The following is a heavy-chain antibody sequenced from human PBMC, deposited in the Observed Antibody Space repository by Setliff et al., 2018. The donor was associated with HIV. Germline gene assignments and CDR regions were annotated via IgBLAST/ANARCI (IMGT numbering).Heavy chain of an antibody. J-gene: IGHJ3*02. Sequence: GSLRLSCAASGFTFSSYWMHWVRQAPGKGLVWVSRINTDGSSTSYADSVKGRFTISRDNAKNTLYLQMNSLRAEDTAAYYCARDWASAGYCSGGSCYAFDIWGQGTMVTVSS. CDR1: GFTFSSYW. CDR2: INTDGSST. CDR3: ARDWASAGYCSGGSCYAFDI. V-gene: IGHV3-74*01. D-gene: IGHD2-15*01.